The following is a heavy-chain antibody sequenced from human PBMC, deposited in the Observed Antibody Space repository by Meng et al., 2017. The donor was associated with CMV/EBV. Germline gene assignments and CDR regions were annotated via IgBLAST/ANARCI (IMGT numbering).Heavy chain of an antibody. D-gene: IGHD5-18*01. CDR3: ARDKIQLWPTVGYFDY. V-gene: IGHV1-46*01. J-gene: IGHJ4*02. CDR2: INPSGGST. CDR1: GYTFTSYY. Sequence: HVQVLQSGAGVKKPGASVKVSCKASGYTFTSYYMHWVRQAPGQGLEWMGIINPSGGSTSYAQKFQGRVTMTRDTSTSTVYMELSSLRSEDTAVYYCARDKIQLWPTVGYFDYWGQGTLVTVSS.